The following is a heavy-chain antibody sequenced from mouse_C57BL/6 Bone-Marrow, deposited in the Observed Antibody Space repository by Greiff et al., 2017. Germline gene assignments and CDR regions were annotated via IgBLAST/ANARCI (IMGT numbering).Heavy chain of an antibody. CDR2: ISGGGGNT. J-gene: IGHJ3*01. CDR3: ARGGGCLLRTWFAY. CDR1: GFTFSSYT. Sequence: DVKLQESGGGLVKPGGSLKFSCAASGFTFSSYTMSWVRQTPEKRLEWVATISGGGGNTYYPASEKGRFTISRDNAKNTLYLQMSSLRSEDTALYYCARGGGCLLRTWFAYWGQGTLVTVSA. D-gene: IGHD2-3*01. V-gene: IGHV5-9*01.